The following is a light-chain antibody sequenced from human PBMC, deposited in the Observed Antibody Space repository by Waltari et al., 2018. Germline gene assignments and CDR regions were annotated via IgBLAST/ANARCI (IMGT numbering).Light chain of an antibody. CDR3: SSYGGSNNLV. J-gene: IGLJ2*01. Sequence: QSALTQPPSASGSPGQSVAISCTGTSSDLGGYNSVSWYQQHPGKAPKLMIYEVTKRPSGVPDRFSGSKSGNTASLTVSGLQADDEGDYYCSSYGGSNNLVFGGGTKLTVL. CDR1: SSDLGGYNS. CDR2: EVT. V-gene: IGLV2-8*01.